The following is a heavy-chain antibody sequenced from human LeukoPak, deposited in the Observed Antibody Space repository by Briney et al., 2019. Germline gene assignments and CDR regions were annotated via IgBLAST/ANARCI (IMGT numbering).Heavy chain of an antibody. V-gene: IGHV3-30-3*01. CDR1: GFTFSSYA. CDR2: ISYDGSSK. CDR3: ARNDVATYYFDY. D-gene: IGHD5-12*01. J-gene: IGHJ4*02. Sequence: PGGSLRLSCAASGFTFSSYAMHWVRQAPGKGLEWVAVISYDGSSKYYADSVKGRFTISRDNSKNTLYLQMNSLRAEDTAVYYCARNDVATYYFDYWGQGTLVTVSS.